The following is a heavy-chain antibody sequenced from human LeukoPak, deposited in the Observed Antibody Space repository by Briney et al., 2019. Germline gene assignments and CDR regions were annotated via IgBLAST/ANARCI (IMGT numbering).Heavy chain of an antibody. CDR3: ARARRYCSGGSCYYYYMDV. J-gene: IGHJ6*03. Sequence: ASVKVSRKASGYTFTSYDINWVRQATGQGLEWMGWMNPNSGNTGYAQKFQGRVTMTRNTSISTAYMELSSLRSEDTAVYYCARARRYCSGGSCYYYYMDVWGKGTTVTVSS. V-gene: IGHV1-8*01. CDR2: MNPNSGNT. CDR1: GYTFTSYD. D-gene: IGHD2-15*01.